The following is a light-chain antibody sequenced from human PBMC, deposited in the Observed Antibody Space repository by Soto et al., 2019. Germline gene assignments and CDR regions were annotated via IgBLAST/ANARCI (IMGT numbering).Light chain of an antibody. CDR3: SSFTSTNTWV. CDR1: SSDVGGYNY. V-gene: IGLV2-14*01. J-gene: IGLJ3*02. Sequence: QSALTQPASVSGSPGQSITISCTGTSSDVGGYNYVSWYQQHPGKAPKLMIYEVNNRPSGVSDRFSVSKSGNTVSLTISGLQVEDEADYYCSSFTSTNTWVFGGGTKLTVL. CDR2: EVN.